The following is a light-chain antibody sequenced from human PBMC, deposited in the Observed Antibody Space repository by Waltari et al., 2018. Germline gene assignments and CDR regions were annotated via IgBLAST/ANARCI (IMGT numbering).Light chain of an antibody. CDR2: DDS. V-gene: IGLV3-21*02. J-gene: IGLJ2*01. CDR3: QVWDSGSGHPHVV. CDR1: NIGSKS. Sequence: SYVLTPPPSVSVAPGQTASITCGGDNIGSKSVHWYQQKAGQAPVLVVHDDSDRPSGLPERPSGSKPGNTATLTISRVEAGDEADCYCQVWDSGSGHPHVVFGGGTRLTVL.